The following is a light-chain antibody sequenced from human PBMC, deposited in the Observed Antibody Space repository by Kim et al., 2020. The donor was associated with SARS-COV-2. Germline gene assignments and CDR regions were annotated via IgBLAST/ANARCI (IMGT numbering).Light chain of an antibody. CDR2: RDT. J-gene: IGLJ3*02. V-gene: IGLV3-25*03. Sequence: SYELTQPPSVSVSPGQTARITCSGDALPNQYAFWYQQKPGQAPVLMMSRDTKRPSGIPERFSGSSSGTTVTLTISGVQAEDEADYYCQSADSSGSYQVFGGGTKLTVL. CDR3: QSADSSGSYQV. CDR1: ALPNQY.